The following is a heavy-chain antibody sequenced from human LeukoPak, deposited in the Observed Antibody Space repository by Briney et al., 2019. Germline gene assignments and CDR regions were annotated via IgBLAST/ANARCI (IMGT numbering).Heavy chain of an antibody. J-gene: IGHJ4*02. Sequence: PSETLSLTCSVSNGSISGFYRSWVRQTPGKGLEWIGYVYYSGSTKYNPSLKSRVTVSVDTSKNQFSLKLNSVTAADTAVYYCARHAQELYYFDYWGQGTLVTVSS. V-gene: IGHV4-59*01. D-gene: IGHD1-26*01. CDR2: VYYSGST. CDR3: ARHAQELYYFDY. CDR1: NGSISGFY.